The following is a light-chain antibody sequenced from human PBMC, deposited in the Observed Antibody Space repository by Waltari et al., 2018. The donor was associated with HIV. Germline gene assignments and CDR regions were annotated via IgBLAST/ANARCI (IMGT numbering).Light chain of an antibody. CDR3: QQSYSTPGT. J-gene: IGKJ1*01. V-gene: IGKV1-39*01. Sequence: DIQMTQSPSSLSASVGDRVTITCRASQRITTYLNWYHQQPGKAPKLLIYAASNLQTGVPSRFSGSGSVTDFTLTINSLQPEDLGIYYCQQSYSTPGTFGQGTKVEIK. CDR2: AAS. CDR1: QRITTY.